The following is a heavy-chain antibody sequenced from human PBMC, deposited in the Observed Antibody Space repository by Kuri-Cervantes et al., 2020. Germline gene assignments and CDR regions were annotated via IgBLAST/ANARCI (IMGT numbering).Heavy chain of an antibody. J-gene: IGHJ6*03. Sequence: GESLKSSGAASGFTFSSCSMNWVRQAPGKGLEWVSYISSSSSTIYYADSVKGRFTISRDNAKNSLYLQMNSLRAEDTAVYYCARDRVQLPAAMEGYYYYYYMDVWGKGTTVTVSS. V-gene: IGHV3-48*01. D-gene: IGHD2-2*01. CDR1: GFTFSSCS. CDR2: ISSSSSTI. CDR3: ARDRVQLPAAMEGYYYYYYMDV.